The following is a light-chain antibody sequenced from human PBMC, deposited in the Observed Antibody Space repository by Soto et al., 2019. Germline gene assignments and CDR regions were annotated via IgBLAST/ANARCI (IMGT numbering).Light chain of an antibody. CDR1: QSVSRN. CDR3: QQYDKWPPLT. V-gene: IGKV3-15*01. CDR2: AAA. Sequence: IVMRQSPVTLSVSPGERATLSCGATQSVSRNLAWYQQQPGQAPRLLIYAAATRATSIPVRFSGSGSGTKFTLTITSLQPADFAVYYCQQYDKWPPLTFGGGTKVDIK. J-gene: IGKJ4*01.